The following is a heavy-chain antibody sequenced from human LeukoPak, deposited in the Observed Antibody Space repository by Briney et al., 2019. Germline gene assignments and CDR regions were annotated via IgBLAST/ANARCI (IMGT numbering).Heavy chain of an antibody. V-gene: IGHV4-59*01. D-gene: IGHD4-23*01. CDR2: IYYSGST. Sequence: SETLSLTCTVSGGSISSYYWSWIRQPPGKGLEWIGYIYYSGSTNYNPSLKSRVTISVDTSKNQFALKLSSVTAADTAVYYCARGGNSAWYFDLWGRGTLVTVSS. J-gene: IGHJ2*01. CDR1: GGSISSYY. CDR3: ARGGNSAWYFDL.